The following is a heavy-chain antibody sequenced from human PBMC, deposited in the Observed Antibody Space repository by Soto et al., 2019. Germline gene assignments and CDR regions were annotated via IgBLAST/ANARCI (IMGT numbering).Heavy chain of an antibody. CDR1: GFTFSIYA. V-gene: IGHV3-30*18. D-gene: IGHD5-18*01. J-gene: IGHJ4*02. Sequence: GGSLRLSCAASGFTFSIYAIHWVRQAPGKGLEWVAVISYDGTDKKYADSVRGRFTMSRENSKNTVYLQMNSLRAEDTAVYYCAKDRGVRGYSYGVDYWGQGTLVTVSS. CDR2: ISYDGTDK. CDR3: AKDRGVRGYSYGVDY.